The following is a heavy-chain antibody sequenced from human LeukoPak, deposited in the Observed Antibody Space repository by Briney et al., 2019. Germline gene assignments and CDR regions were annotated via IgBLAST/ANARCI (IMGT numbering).Heavy chain of an antibody. CDR1: GFTFSDYY. CDR2: ISSSATAK. V-gene: IGHV3-11*01. Sequence: GGSLRLSCAASGFTFSDYYMTWIREAPGKGLEWVSYISSSATAKYYAHSVKGRFTISSDNAKKSLYLQMNSLRAEDTAVYYCVPAYYYDSSSYFASPSFVSWGQGTRVTVSS. J-gene: IGHJ4*02. CDR3: VPAYYYDSSSYFASPSFVS. D-gene: IGHD3-22*01.